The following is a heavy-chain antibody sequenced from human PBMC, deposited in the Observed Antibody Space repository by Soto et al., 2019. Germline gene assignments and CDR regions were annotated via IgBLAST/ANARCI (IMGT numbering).Heavy chain of an antibody. D-gene: IGHD2-2*01. CDR2: IYWDDDK. V-gene: IGHV2-5*02. J-gene: IGHJ5*02. Sequence: QITLKESGPTLVKPTQTLTLTCTFSGFSLSTSGVGVGWIRQPPGKALEWLALIYWDDDKRYSPSLKSRLTITKDPSKNQVVLTRTNMDPVDTATYYCAHRRVGDIVVVPAAYLLGVNNWFDPWGQGTLVTVSS. CDR3: AHRRVGDIVVVPAAYLLGVNNWFDP. CDR1: GFSLSTSGVG.